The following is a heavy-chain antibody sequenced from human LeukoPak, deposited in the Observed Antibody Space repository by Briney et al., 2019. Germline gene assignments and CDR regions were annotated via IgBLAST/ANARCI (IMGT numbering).Heavy chain of an antibody. J-gene: IGHJ6*03. CDR3: ARGSMVRGVIILRYYYMDV. D-gene: IGHD3-10*01. V-gene: IGHV1-18*04. CDR2: ISAYNGNT. CDR1: GYTFTGYY. Sequence: ASVKVSCKASGYTFTGYYMHWVRQAPGQGLEWMGWISAYNGNTNYAQKLQGRVTMTTDTSTSTAYMELRSLRSDDTTVYYCARGSMVRGVIILRYYYMDVWGKGTTVTVSS.